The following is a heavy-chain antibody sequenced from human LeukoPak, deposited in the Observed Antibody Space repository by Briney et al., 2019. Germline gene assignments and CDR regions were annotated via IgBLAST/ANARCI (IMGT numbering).Heavy chain of an antibody. CDR3: ARCLSHYVWGSYRSGGYFDY. J-gene: IGHJ4*02. CDR2: INHSGST. CDR1: GGSFSGYY. D-gene: IGHD3-16*02. V-gene: IGHV4-34*01. Sequence: SETLSLTCAVYGGSFSGYYWSWIRQPPGKGLEWIGEINHSGSTNYNPSLKSRVTISVDTSKNQFSLKLSSVTAADTAVYYCARCLSHYVWGSYRSGGYFDYWGQGTLVTVSS.